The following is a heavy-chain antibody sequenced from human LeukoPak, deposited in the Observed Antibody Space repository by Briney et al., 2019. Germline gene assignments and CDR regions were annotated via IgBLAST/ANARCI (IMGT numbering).Heavy chain of an antibody. V-gene: IGHV3-30*09. J-gene: IGHJ4*02. Sequence: PGRSLRLSCAASGFPFSYYSMHWVRQAPGKGLEWGAVISYDEDNKYYADSVKGRFAISRDNSKDTLYLQMISLRAGDTAVYYCARSPTRSLRVGEFDFWGQGTLVTVSS. D-gene: IGHD1-26*01. CDR3: ARSPTRSLRVGEFDF. CDR1: GFPFSYYS. CDR2: ISYDEDNK.